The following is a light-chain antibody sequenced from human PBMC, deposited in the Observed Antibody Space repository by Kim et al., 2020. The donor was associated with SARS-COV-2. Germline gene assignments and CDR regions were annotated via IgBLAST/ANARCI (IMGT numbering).Light chain of an antibody. Sequence: VSPGYRATLSCSASQSVSSNLAWYQQKPGQAPRLLIYGASTRATGIPARFSGSGSGTEFTLTISSLQSEDFAVYYCQQYNNWPYSFGQGTKLEIK. CDR3: QQYNNWPYS. V-gene: IGKV3-15*01. CDR1: QSVSSN. CDR2: GAS. J-gene: IGKJ2*03.